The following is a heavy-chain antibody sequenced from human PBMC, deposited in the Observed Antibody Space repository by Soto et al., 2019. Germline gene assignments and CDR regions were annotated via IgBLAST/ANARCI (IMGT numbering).Heavy chain of an antibody. J-gene: IGHJ6*02. D-gene: IGHD2-15*01. CDR2: INPNSGGT. CDR3: ARTTTYCSGGSCYSKYYYGMDV. CDR1: GYTFTGYY. Sequence: GASVKVSCKASGYTFTGYYMHWVRQAPGQGLEWMGWINPNSGGTNYAQKFQGRVTMTRDTSISTAYMELSRLRSDDTAVYYCARTTTYCSGGSCYSKYYYGMDVWGQGTTVTVS. V-gene: IGHV1-2*02.